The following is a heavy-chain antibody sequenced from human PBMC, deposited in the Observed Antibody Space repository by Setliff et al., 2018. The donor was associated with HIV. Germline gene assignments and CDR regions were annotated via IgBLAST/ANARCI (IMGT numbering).Heavy chain of an antibody. CDR3: ARGKIPSWRLTMFDF. D-gene: IGHD1-1*01. CDR2: INPGTGNT. CDR1: GYDFKIYD. Sequence: ASVKVSCKASGYDFKIYDINWVRQVAGQGLEWMGWINPGTGNTGYPQNFSGRATMTRNTSINTVYMELSSLRSEDTAIYFCARGKIPSWRLTMFDFWGQGTPVTVSS. J-gene: IGHJ4*02. V-gene: IGHV1-8*01.